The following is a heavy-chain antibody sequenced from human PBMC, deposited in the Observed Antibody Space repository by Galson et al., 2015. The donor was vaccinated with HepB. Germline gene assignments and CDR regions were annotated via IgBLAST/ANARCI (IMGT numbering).Heavy chain of an antibody. CDR2: ISSSSSYI. V-gene: IGHV3-21*01. CDR1: GFTFSSYS. D-gene: IGHD2-15*01. Sequence: SLRLSCAASGFTFSSYSMNWVRQAPGKGLEWVSSISSSSSYIYYADSVKGRFTISRDNAKNSLYLQMNSLRAEDTAVYYCARAEGWRGIPDYWGQGTLVTVSS. J-gene: IGHJ4*02. CDR3: ARAEGWRGIPDY.